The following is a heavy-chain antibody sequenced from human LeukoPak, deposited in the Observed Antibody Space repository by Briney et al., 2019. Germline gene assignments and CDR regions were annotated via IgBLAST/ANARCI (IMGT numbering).Heavy chain of an antibody. CDR3: ARSAQYSSGWYSFDY. Sequence: ASVKVSCKASGGTFSSYAISWVRQAPGQGLEWMGRIIPIFGTANYAQKFQGRVTITTDESTCTAYMELSSLRSEDTAVYYCARSAQYSSGWYSFDYWGQGTLVTVSS. V-gene: IGHV1-69*05. J-gene: IGHJ4*02. CDR1: GGTFSSYA. CDR2: IIPIFGTA. D-gene: IGHD6-19*01.